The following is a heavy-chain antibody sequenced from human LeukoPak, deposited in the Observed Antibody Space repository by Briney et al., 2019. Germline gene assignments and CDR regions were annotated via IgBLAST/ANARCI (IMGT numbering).Heavy chain of an antibody. V-gene: IGHV4-59*01. CDR3: ARVVVPAENWFDP. CDR1: GGSFSGYY. J-gene: IGHJ5*02. Sequence: SETLSLTCAVYGGSFSGYYWSWIRQPPGKGLEWIGYIYYSGSTNYNPSLKSRVTISVDTSKNQFSLKLSSVTAADTAVYYCARVVVPAENWFDPWGQGTLVTVSS. CDR2: IYYSGST. D-gene: IGHD2-2*01.